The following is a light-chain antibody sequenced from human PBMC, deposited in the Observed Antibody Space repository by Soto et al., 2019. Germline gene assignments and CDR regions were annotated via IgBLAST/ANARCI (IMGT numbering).Light chain of an antibody. CDR1: QSVGSSY. Sequence: IVLAQSKRTVSFPPGARATLSCRASQSVGSSYLAWYQQKPGQAPRLLIYGASSRATGIPDRFSGSGSGTDFTLTISRLEPEDFAVYYCQQYGSSPLTFGGRSIV. CDR3: QQYGSSPLT. V-gene: IGKV3-20*01. J-gene: IGKJ4*01. CDR2: GAS.